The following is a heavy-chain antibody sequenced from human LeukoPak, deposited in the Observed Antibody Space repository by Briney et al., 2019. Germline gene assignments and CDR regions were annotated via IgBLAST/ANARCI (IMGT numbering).Heavy chain of an antibody. D-gene: IGHD1-14*01. Sequence: GGSLRLSCAASGFTFSSYSMNWVRQAPGKGLEWVSSISSSSSYIYYADSVKGRFTISRDNAKNSLYLQMNSLRAEDTAVYYCARETPSGVSSDYWGQGTLVTVSS. CDR3: ARETPSGVSSDY. CDR2: ISSSSSYI. J-gene: IGHJ4*02. V-gene: IGHV3-21*01. CDR1: GFTFSSYS.